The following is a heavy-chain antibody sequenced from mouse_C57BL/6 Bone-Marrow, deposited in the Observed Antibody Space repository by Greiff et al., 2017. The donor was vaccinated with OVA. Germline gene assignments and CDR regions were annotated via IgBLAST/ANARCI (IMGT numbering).Heavy chain of an antibody. V-gene: IGHV2-5*01. CDR1: GFSLTSYG. D-gene: IGHD2-4*01. CDR3: AKNRGYYDSPWFAY. CDR2: IWRGGST. Sequence: QVQLKESGPGLVQPSQSLSITCTVSGFSLTSYGVHWVRQSPGKGLEWLGVIWRGGSTDYNAAFMSRLSITKDNSKSQVFFKMNSLQADDTAIYSSAKNRGYYDSPWFAYWGQGTLVTVSA. J-gene: IGHJ3*01.